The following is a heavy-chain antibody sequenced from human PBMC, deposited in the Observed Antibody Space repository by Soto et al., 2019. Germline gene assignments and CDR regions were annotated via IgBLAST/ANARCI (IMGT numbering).Heavy chain of an antibody. V-gene: IGHV1-69*13. CDR2: IIPMFGTA. CDR1: GGTFSRYA. J-gene: IGHJ4*02. Sequence: GASVKVSCKASGGTFSRYAISWLRQAPGQGLEWMGGIIPMFGTANYAQKFKGRVTITADESTSTAYMELRGLRSEDTAIYYCTRGWGHDSSDYYYAYWGQGTLVAGSS. D-gene: IGHD3-22*01. CDR3: TRGWGHDSSDYYYAY.